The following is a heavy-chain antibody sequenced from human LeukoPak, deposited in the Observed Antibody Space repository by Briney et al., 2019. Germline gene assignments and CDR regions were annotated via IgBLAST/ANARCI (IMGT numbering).Heavy chain of an antibody. J-gene: IGHJ6*02. V-gene: IGHV3-74*01. CDR2: INSDGSST. CDR1: GFTFSNYW. Sequence: PGGSLRLSCAASGFTFSNYWMHWVRQAPGKGLVWVSRINSDGSSTNYADSVKGRFTISRDNAKNSLYLQMNSLRAEDTAVYYCARGRYYYGSWYMDVWGQGTTVTVSS. D-gene: IGHD3-10*01. CDR3: ARGRYYYGSWYMDV.